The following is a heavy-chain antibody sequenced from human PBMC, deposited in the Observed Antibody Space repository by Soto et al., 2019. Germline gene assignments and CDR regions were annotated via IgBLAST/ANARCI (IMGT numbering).Heavy chain of an antibody. CDR2: IYYSGST. CDR1: GGSISSGGYY. CDR3: ARVIVVVVAARGTFDY. Sequence: QVQLQESGPGLVKPSQTLSLTCTVSGGSISSGGYYWSLIRQHPGKGLEWIGYIYYSGSTYYNPSLKSRVTISVDPSTNQFSLKLSSVTAADTAVYYCARVIVVVVAARGTFDYWGQGTLVTVSS. D-gene: IGHD2-15*01. V-gene: IGHV4-31*03. J-gene: IGHJ4*02.